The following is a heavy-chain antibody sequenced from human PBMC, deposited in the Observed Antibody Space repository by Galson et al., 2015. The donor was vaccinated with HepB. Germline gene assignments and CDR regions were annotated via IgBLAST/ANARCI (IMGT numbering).Heavy chain of an antibody. V-gene: IGHV3-74*01. CDR1: GFTFSSYR. D-gene: IGHD3-22*01. Sequence: SLRLSCAASGFTFSSYRMHWVRQAPGKGLVWVSRINSDGSSTSYADSVKGRFTISRDSAKNTLYLQMNSLRAEDTAVYYCAREAPWVPDYYDSSGYYYDYWGQGTLVTVSS. CDR2: INSDGSST. CDR3: AREAPWVPDYYDSSGYYYDY. J-gene: IGHJ4*02.